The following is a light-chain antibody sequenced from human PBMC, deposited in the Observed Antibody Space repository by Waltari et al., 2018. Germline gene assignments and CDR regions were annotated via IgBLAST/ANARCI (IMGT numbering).Light chain of an antibody. V-gene: IGLV2-14*03. CDR1: SSDIGDYNF. CDR2: DVT. J-gene: IGLJ2*01. CDR3: ASYTSSDSFVV. Sequence: QSALTQPASVSGSPGQSITISCTGTSSDIGDYNFLSWYQHHPGEAPKLVIYDVTKRPSGISNRFSGSKSGNTASLTISGLQAEDEANYVCASYTSSDSFVVFGGGTKLTVL.